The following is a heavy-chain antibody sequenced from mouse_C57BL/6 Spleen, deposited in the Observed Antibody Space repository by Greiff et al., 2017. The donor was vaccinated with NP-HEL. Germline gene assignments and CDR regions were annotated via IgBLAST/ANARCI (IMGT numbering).Heavy chain of an antibody. CDR2: IDPENGDT. CDR3: TRGEYYYGSSYPYYFDY. J-gene: IGHJ2*01. CDR1: GFNIKDDY. Sequence: EVQLQQSGAELVRPGASVKLSCTASGFNIKDDYMHWVKQRPEQGLEWIGWIDPENGDTEYASKFQGKATITADTSSNTAYLQLSSLTSEDTAVYYCTRGEYYYGSSYPYYFDYWGQGTTLTVSS. D-gene: IGHD1-1*01. V-gene: IGHV14-4*01.